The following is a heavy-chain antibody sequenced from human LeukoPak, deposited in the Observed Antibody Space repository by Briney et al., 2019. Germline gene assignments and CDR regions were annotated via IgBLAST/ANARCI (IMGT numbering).Heavy chain of an antibody. CDR1: GFTFSSYA. V-gene: IGHV3-23*01. CDR2: ISGSGGST. CDR3: AKDHGPVVPAATIDY. Sequence: GGSLRLSCAVSGFTFSSYAMSWVRQAPGKGLEWVSAISGSGGSTYYADSVKGRFTISRDNSKNTLYLQMNSLRAEDTAVYYCAKDHGPVVPAATIDYWGQGTLVTVSS. J-gene: IGHJ4*02. D-gene: IGHD2-2*01.